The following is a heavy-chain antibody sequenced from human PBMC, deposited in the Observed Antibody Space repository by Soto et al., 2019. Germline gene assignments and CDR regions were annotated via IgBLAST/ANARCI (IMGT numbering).Heavy chain of an antibody. CDR1: GGSVSVYY. CDR2: IYASGSP. J-gene: IGHJ4*02. D-gene: IGHD1-26*01. CDR3: ARGVGSSPPQY. V-gene: IGHV4-59*02. Sequence: SETLSLTCTISGGSVSVYYWSWVRQSTGQGLEWIGYIYASGSPYYNPSLRSRVTISADTSKNQISLKLTSPTAADTAVYYCARGVGSSPPQYWGRGTLVTVSS.